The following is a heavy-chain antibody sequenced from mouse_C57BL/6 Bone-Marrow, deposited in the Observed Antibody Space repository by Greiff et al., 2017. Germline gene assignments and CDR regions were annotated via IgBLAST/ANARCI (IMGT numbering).Heavy chain of an antibody. V-gene: IGHV1-69*01. J-gene: IGHJ3*01. CDR3: ASEGYGYVRGAY. CDR2: IYPADSYT. D-gene: IGHD2-2*01. CDR1: GYTFTSYW. Sequence: VQLQQSGAELVKPGASVKLSCKASGYTFTSYWMHWVKQRPGQGLEWIGEIYPADSYTNYNQKFKGKSTLTVDKSSSTAYMQLSSLTSELSAVYYCASEGYGYVRGAYWGQGTLVTVSA.